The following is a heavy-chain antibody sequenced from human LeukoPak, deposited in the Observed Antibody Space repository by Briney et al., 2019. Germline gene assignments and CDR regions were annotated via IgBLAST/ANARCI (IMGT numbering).Heavy chain of an antibody. CDR2: IYYSGST. V-gene: IGHV4-59*01. D-gene: IGHD5-18*01. J-gene: IGHJ4*02. CDR1: GGSISSYY. Sequence: PSETLSLTCTVSGGSISSYYWSWIRQPPGKGLEWIGYIYYSGSTNYNPSLKSRVTISVDTSKNQFSLKLSSVTAADTGVYYCAREGIHPKGGFDYWGQGTLVTVSS. CDR3: AREGIHPKGGFDY.